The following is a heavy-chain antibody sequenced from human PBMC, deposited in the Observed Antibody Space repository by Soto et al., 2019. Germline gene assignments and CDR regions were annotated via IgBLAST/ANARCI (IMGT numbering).Heavy chain of an antibody. V-gene: IGHV4-39*01. CDR2: IYYSGST. D-gene: IGHD3-22*01. Sequence: QLQLQESGPGLVKPSETLSLTCTVSGGYISSSSYYWGWIHQPPGKGLEWIGSIYYSGSTYYNPSLKSRVTKSVDTSKNQFSLKLSSVTAADTAVYYCASLTYYYDSSGYQFDYWGQGTLVTVSS. CDR1: GGYISSSSYY. J-gene: IGHJ4*02. CDR3: ASLTYYYDSSGYQFDY.